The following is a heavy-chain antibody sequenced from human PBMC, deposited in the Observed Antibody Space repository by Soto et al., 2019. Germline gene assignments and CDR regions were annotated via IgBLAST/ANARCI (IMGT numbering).Heavy chain of an antibody. CDR1: GGTFSSYA. CDR3: ARGAHYSNYGSNYYYYMDV. V-gene: IGHV1-8*02. J-gene: IGHJ6*03. D-gene: IGHD4-4*01. Sequence: ASVKVSCKASGGTFSSYAISWVRQAPGQGLEWMGWMNPNSGNSRYAQKFQGRVTMTRDTSISTAYMELSSLRSEDTAVYYCARGAHYSNYGSNYYYYMDVWGQGTTVTVSS. CDR2: MNPNSGNS.